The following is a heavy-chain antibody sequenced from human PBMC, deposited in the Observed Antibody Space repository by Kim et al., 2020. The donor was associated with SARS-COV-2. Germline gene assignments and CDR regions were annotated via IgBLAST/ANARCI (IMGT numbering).Heavy chain of an antibody. D-gene: IGHD6-13*01. J-gene: IGHJ4*02. V-gene: IGHV3-49*03. CDR1: GFTFGDYA. CDR2: IRSNAYGGTT. CDR3: TSRIRAGIAAAGTLFDY. Sequence: GGSLRLSCTASGFTFGDYAMSWFRQAPGKGLEWVGCIRSNAYGGTTEYAASVKGRFTISRDDSKSIAYLQMNSLKTEDTSVYYCTSRIRAGIAAAGTLFDYWGQGTLVTVSS.